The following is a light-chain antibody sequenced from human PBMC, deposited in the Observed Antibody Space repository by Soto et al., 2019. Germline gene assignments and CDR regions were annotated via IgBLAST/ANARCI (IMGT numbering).Light chain of an antibody. CDR1: SSDVGSYNV. V-gene: IGLV2-23*01. Sequence: QSALTQPASVSGSPRQSITISCTGISSDVGSYNVVSWYQQHPGKAPKLVIYEDTKRPSGVSNRFSGSKSGNTASLTISGLQTEDGATYYCCSYAATYVFGTGTKLTVL. J-gene: IGLJ1*01. CDR3: CSYAATYV. CDR2: EDT.